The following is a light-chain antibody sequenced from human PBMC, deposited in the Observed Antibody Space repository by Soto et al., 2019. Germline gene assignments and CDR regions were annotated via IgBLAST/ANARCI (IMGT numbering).Light chain of an antibody. J-gene: IGLJ2*01. Sequence: QSALTQPASVSGSPGQSITISCTGTSSDVGGYDYVSWYQQHPRKVHKLMIYDGSSRPSGVSNRFSGSKSGNTASLTISGLQAEDEADYYCSSYASSSTLVFGGGTQLTVL. V-gene: IGLV2-14*01. CDR2: DGS. CDR1: SSDVGGYDY. CDR3: SSYASSSTLV.